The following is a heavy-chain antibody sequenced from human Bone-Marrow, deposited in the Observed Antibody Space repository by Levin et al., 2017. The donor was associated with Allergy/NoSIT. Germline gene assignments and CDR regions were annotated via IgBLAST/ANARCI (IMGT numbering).Heavy chain of an antibody. CDR2: INPNSGGT. V-gene: IGHV1-2*02. Sequence: ASVKVSCKASGYTFTGYYMHWVRQAPGQGLEWMGWINPNSGGTNYAQKFQGRVTMTRDTSISTAYMELSRLRSDDTAVYYCARVQWELPRGWWFDPWGQGTLVTVSS. CDR3: ARVQWELPRGWWFDP. J-gene: IGHJ5*02. D-gene: IGHD1-26*01. CDR1: GYTFTGYY.